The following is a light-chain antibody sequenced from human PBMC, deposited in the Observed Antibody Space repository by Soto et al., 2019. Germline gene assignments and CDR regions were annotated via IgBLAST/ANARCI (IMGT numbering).Light chain of an antibody. CDR2: GAS. J-gene: IGKJ1*01. CDR1: QSLSSGY. V-gene: IGKV3-20*01. CDR3: QQYDDISPT. Sequence: EIVLTQSPGTLSLSAGERATLSCRASQSLSSGYLAWYRQKPGQVPTVLIYGASSRATGIPDRFSGSGSGTDFTLTISRLEPEDFAVYYCQQYDDISPTFGQGTKVDIK.